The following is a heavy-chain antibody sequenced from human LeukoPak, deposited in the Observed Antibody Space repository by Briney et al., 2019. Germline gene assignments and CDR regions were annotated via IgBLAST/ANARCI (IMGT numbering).Heavy chain of an antibody. J-gene: IGHJ1*01. Sequence: GASVKVSCKASGYTFTGHYMHWVRQAPGQGLEWMGWINPNSGGTNYAQKFQGRVTMTRDTSISTAYMELSRLRSDDTAVYYCARFYDSSGYPAEYFQHWGQGTLVTVSS. CDR3: ARFYDSSGYPAEYFQH. V-gene: IGHV1-2*02. CDR1: GYTFTGHY. D-gene: IGHD3-22*01. CDR2: INPNSGGT.